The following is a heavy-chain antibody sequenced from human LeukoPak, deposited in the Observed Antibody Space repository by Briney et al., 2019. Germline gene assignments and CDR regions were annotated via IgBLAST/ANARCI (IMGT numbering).Heavy chain of an antibody. D-gene: IGHD2-2*01. J-gene: IGHJ6*04. CDR2: MHSTGRA. CDR1: GGSISGYT. V-gene: IGHV4-59*01. Sequence: SETLSLTCTVSGGSISGYTWSWIRQPPGKGLEWVGYMHSTGRADYSPSLKGRVTISVDTSNNQFFLRLNSVTAADTAIYFCARDCSRTSCYLPDVWGTGTTVTVSS. CDR3: ARDCSRTSCYLPDV.